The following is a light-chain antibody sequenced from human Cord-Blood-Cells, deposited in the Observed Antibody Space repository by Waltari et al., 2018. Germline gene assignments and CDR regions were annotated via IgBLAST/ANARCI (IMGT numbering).Light chain of an antibody. V-gene: IGKV1-5*03. CDR1: QSISSW. Sequence: DIQMTQSPPTLSASVGARVTITCRASQSISSWLAWYQQKPGKAPKLLIYKASSLESGVPSRFSGSGSGTEFTLTISILQPDDFATYYCQQYNSFPWTFGQGTKVEIK. CDR2: KAS. CDR3: QQYNSFPWT. J-gene: IGKJ1*01.